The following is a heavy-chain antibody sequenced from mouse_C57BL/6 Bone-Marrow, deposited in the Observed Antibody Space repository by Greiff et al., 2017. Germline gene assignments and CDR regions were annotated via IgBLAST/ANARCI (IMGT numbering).Heavy chain of an antibody. CDR1: GFNIKDDY. Sequence: EVQLQQSGAELVRPGASVKLSCTASGFNIKDDYMHWVKQRPEQGLEWIGWIDPENGDTAYASKFQGKATITADTSSNTAYLQLSSLTSEDTAVYYCTTLMVRGWFSYWGQGTLVTVSA. CDR3: TTLMVRGWFSY. V-gene: IGHV14-4*01. D-gene: IGHD2-3*01. J-gene: IGHJ3*01. CDR2: IDPENGDT.